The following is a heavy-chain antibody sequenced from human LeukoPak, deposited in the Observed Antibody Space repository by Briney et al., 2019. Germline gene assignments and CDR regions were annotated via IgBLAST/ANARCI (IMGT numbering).Heavy chain of an antibody. Sequence: GGSLRLSCAASGFTFSSYAMSWARQAPGKGLEWVSAISGSGGSTYYADSVKGRFTISRDNSKNTLYLQMNSLRAEDTAVYYCAKPPTGIVVVPAAIDWGQGTLVTVSS. J-gene: IGHJ4*02. CDR2: ISGSGGST. D-gene: IGHD2-2*02. V-gene: IGHV3-23*01. CDR3: AKPPTGIVVVPAAID. CDR1: GFTFSSYA.